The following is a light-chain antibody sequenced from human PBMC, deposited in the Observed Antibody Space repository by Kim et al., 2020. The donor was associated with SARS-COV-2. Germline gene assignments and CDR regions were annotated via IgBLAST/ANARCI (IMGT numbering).Light chain of an antibody. CDR1: KLGDKY. V-gene: IGLV3-1*01. CDR3: QTWDSSTAI. Sequence: VSHGQTANITCSGDKLGDKYAFWYQQKPGQSPMVVIYQDAKRPSGIPERFSGSSSGNTATLTISGTQPMDEADYYCQTWDSSTAIFGGGTQLTVL. J-gene: IGLJ2*01. CDR2: QDA.